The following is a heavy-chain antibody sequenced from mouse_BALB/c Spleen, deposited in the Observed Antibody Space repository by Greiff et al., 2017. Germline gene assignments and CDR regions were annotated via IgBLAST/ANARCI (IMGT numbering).Heavy chain of an antibody. CDR2: INPSTGYT. V-gene: IGHV1-7*01. CDR1: GYTFTSYW. CDR3: ARGKAMDY. J-gene: IGHJ4*01. Sequence: VQLQQSGAELAKPGASVKMSCTASGYTFTSYWMHWVKQRPGQGLEWIGYINPSTGYTEYNQKFKDKATLTADKSSSTAYMQLSSLTSEDSAVYYCARGKAMDYWGQGTSVTVSS.